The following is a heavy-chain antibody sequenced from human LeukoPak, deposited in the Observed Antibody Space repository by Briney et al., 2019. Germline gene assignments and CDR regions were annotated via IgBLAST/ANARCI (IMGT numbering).Heavy chain of an antibody. Sequence: GGSLRLSCAASGFTFSSYAMSWVRQAPGKGLDWVSAISGAAGYIYYADSVKGRFTISRDNSKNTLYLQMNSLRAEDTAVYYCAKDGYSSGSTNWFDPWGQGTLVTVSS. CDR3: AKDGYSSGSTNWFDP. CDR2: ISGAAGYI. CDR1: GFTFSSYA. D-gene: IGHD6-19*01. V-gene: IGHV3-23*01. J-gene: IGHJ5*02.